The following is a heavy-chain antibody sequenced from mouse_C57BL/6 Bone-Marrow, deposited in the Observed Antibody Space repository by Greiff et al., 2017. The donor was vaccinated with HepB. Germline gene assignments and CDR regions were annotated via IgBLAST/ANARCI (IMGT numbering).Heavy chain of an antibody. Sequence: VQLQQSGPVLVKPGASVKMSCKASGYTFTDYYMNWVKQSHGKSLEWIGVINPYNGGTSYNQNFKGKATLTVDKSSSTAYMELNSLTSEDSAVYYCARGLYDYDRGFAYWGQGTLVTVSA. CDR3: ARGLYDYDRGFAY. V-gene: IGHV1-19*01. CDR1: GYTFTDYY. D-gene: IGHD2-4*01. CDR2: INPYNGGT. J-gene: IGHJ3*01.